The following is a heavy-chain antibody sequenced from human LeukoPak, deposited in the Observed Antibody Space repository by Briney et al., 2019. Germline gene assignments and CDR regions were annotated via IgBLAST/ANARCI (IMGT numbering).Heavy chain of an antibody. CDR1: GGSISSSSYY. V-gene: IGHV4-39*07. D-gene: IGHD3-22*01. CDR2: IYYSAST. Sequence: PSETLSLTCTVSGGSISSSSYYWGWIRQPPGKVLEWIGSIYYSASTYYNPSLKSRVTISVDTSKNQFSLKLSSVTAADTAVYYCASDYFDRTGYYGFIYWGQGSLVTISS. J-gene: IGHJ4*02. CDR3: ASDYFDRTGYYGFIY.